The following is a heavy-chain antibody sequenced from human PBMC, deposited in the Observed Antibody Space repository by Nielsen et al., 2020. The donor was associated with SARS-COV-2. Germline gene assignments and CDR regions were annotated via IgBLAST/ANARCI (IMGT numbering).Heavy chain of an antibody. Sequence: ASVKASCKASGCTITGYYMHWVRQATGQGLEWMGSIKPNSGGTNYAQKFQGRFTMTRDTSISTAYMELSRLRSDDTAVYYCARDPLRGYSYGVDYWGQGTLVTVSS. CDR3: ARDPLRGYSYGVDY. CDR2: IKPNSGGT. D-gene: IGHD5-18*01. CDR1: GCTITGYY. J-gene: IGHJ4*02. V-gene: IGHV1-2*02.